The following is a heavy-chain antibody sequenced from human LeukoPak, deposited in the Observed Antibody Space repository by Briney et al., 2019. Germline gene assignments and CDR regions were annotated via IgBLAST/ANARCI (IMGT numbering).Heavy chain of an antibody. CDR1: GFTFSSYA. Sequence: GGSLRLSCAASGFTFSSYAMHWVRQAPGKGLEWVAVISYDGSNKYYADSVKGRFTISRDNSKNTLYLQINSLRAEDTAVYYCAKDQDFSAGGTYRHFDYWGQGTLVTVSS. CDR3: AKDQDFSAGGTYRHFDY. D-gene: IGHD3-16*01. J-gene: IGHJ4*02. V-gene: IGHV3-30-3*01. CDR2: ISYDGSNK.